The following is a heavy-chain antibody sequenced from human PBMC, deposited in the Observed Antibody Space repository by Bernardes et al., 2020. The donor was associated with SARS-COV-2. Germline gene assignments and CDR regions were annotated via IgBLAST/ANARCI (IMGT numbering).Heavy chain of an antibody. D-gene: IGHD3-3*01. CDR2: ISSSGSTI. Sequence: GGSLRLSCAASGFTFSSYEMNWVRQAPGKGLEWVSYISSSGSTIYYADSVKGRFTIPRDNAKNSLYLQMNSLRAEDTAVYYSARGPSIFGVVIIHYYHYMDVWGKGTTVTVSS. V-gene: IGHV3-48*03. CDR3: ARGPSIFGVVIIHYYHYMDV. CDR1: GFTFSSYE. J-gene: IGHJ6*03.